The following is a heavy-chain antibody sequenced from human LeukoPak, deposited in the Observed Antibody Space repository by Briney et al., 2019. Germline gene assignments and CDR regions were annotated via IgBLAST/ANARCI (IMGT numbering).Heavy chain of an antibody. D-gene: IGHD3-22*01. J-gene: IGHJ3*02. V-gene: IGHV4-38-2*01. Sequence: SETLSLICAVSGYSISSGYYWGWIRQPPGKGLEWIGSIYHSGSTYYNPSLKSRVTISVDTSKNQFSLKLSSVTAADTAVYYCARHKGYYYDSSGYAFDIWGQGRMVTVSS. CDR1: GYSISSGYY. CDR3: ARHKGYYYDSSGYAFDI. CDR2: IYHSGST.